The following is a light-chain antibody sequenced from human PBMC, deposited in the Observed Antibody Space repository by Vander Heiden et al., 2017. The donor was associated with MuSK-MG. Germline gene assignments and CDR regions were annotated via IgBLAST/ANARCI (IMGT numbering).Light chain of an antibody. CDR2: GAS. CDR3: QQYGSSPYT. Sequence: PGTLSLSPGERATLSCRASQSVSSSYLAWYQQKPGQAPRLPIYGASSRATGIPDRFSGSGSGTDFTLTISRLEPEDFAVYYCQQYGSSPYTFGQGTKLEIK. J-gene: IGKJ2*01. V-gene: IGKV3-20*01. CDR1: QSVSSSY.